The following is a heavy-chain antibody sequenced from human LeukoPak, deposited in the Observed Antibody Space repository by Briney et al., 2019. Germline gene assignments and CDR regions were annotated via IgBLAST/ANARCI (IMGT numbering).Heavy chain of an antibody. Sequence: ASVKVSCKASGYTFTGYHMHWVRQAPGQGLEWMGWINPNRGGTNYAQKFQGRVTMTRDTSISTAYMELSRLRSDDTAVYYCARDSADLRFLEWLSIWEYFDYWGQGTLVTVSS. CDR1: GYTFTGYH. V-gene: IGHV1-2*02. CDR3: ARDSADLRFLEWLSIWEYFDY. CDR2: INPNRGGT. D-gene: IGHD3-3*01. J-gene: IGHJ4*02.